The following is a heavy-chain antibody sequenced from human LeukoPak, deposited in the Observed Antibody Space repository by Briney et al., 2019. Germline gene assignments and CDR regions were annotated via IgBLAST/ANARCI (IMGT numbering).Heavy chain of an antibody. D-gene: IGHD3-10*01. J-gene: IGHJ4*02. CDR2: IYHSGST. Sequence: SGTLSLTCAVSGGSISSSNWWSGVRQPPGRGLEWIGEIYHSGSTNYNPSLMSRVTISVDKSKSQFSMKLSSVTAADTAVYYCARDTRGLDYWGQGTLVTVSS. V-gene: IGHV4-4*02. CDR1: GGSISSSNW. CDR3: ARDTRGLDY.